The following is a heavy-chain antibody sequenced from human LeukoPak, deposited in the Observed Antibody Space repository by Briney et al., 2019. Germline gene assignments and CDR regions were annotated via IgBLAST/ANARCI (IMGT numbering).Heavy chain of an antibody. CDR1: GGSISNYY. Sequence: TSSETLSLTCTVSGGSISNYYWTWIRQPPAKGLEWIGYIYYTGSTNYNPSLKSRVTISVDTSKNQFSLKLSSVTAADTAVYYCASRPWSGMDVWGQGTTVTVSS. J-gene: IGHJ6*02. D-gene: IGHD1-1*01. CDR3: ASRPWSGMDV. V-gene: IGHV4-59*08. CDR2: IYYTGST.